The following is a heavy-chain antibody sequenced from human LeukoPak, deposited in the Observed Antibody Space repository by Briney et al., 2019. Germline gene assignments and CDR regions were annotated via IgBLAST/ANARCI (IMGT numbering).Heavy chain of an antibody. V-gene: IGHV3-23*01. J-gene: IGHJ4*02. D-gene: IGHD2-15*01. Sequence: QTGGSLRLSCAASGFTLSSYAMSWVRQAPGKGPEWVSGISGSGGSTDYADSVKGRFTISRDNSKNTLDLQMNSLRAEDTAVYYCAKDNHHGSTYYFDYWGQGTLVTVSS. CDR2: ISGSGGST. CDR3: AKDNHHGSTYYFDY. CDR1: GFTLSSYA.